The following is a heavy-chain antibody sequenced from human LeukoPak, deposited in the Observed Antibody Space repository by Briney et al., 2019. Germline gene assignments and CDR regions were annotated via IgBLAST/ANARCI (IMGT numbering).Heavy chain of an antibody. D-gene: IGHD1-26*01. J-gene: IGHJ6*02. CDR2: TYYRSTWYN. Sequence: SQTLSLTCAISGDSVSSNSVTWNWIRQSPSRGLEWLGRTYYRSTWYNDYAVSVRGRITVNPDTSKNQFSLHLNSVTPEDTAVYYCAKDARRGELRAYYGMDVWGQGTTVTVSS. V-gene: IGHV6-1*01. CDR1: GDSVSSNSVT. CDR3: AKDARRGELRAYYGMDV.